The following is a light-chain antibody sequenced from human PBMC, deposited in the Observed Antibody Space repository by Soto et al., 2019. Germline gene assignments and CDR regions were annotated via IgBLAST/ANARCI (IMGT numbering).Light chain of an antibody. CDR3: MQTLQTPPA. V-gene: IGKV2-28*01. CDR2: LGS. Sequence: DIVMTQSPLSLSVTPGEPASISCRSSQSLLHSNGYNYLDWYLQKPGQSPQLLIYLGSNRASGVHDRFSGSGSGTDFTLKISRVEADDVGVYYCMQTLQTPPAFGQGTKVEI. CDR1: QSLLHSNGYNY. J-gene: IGKJ1*01.